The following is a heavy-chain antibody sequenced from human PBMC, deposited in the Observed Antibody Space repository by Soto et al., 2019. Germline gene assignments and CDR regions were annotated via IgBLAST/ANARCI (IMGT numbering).Heavy chain of an antibody. CDR3: ATWGVSWDAFDI. D-gene: IGHD3-16*01. CDR2: IKQDGSEK. V-gene: IGHV3-7*05. J-gene: IGHJ3*02. CDR1: GFTFSSYW. Sequence: RGSLRLSCAASGFTFSSYWMSWVRQAPGKGLEWVANIKQDGSEKYYVDSVKGRFTISRDNAKNSLYLQMNSLRAEDTAVYYCATWGVSWDAFDIWGQGTMVTVSS.